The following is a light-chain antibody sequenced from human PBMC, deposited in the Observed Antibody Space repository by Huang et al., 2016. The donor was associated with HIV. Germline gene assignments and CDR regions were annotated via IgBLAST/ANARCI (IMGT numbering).Light chain of an antibody. V-gene: IGKV1-39*01. J-gene: IGKJ2*01. CDR3: QQTFDTPRT. Sequence: DIQLTQSPSSLSAFVGDRVSITCRAGQSISTYLNWYKQKPGQAPKLLIYAASSLQSGVPSRFTASGSGTHFTLTITSLQREDVATYYCQQTFDTPRTFGQGTKVEIK. CDR2: AAS. CDR1: QSISTY.